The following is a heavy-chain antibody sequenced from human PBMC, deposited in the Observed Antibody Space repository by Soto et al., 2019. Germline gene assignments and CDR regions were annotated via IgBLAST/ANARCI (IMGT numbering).Heavy chain of an antibody. D-gene: IGHD3-3*01. CDR2: ISGSGGAT. CDR3: AKAGRPYYDLWSENRFDP. CDR1: GFTFSSYA. V-gene: IGHV3-23*01. Sequence: GESLKISCAASGFTFSSYAMTWVRQAPGKGLEWVSSISGSGGATYYADSVKGRFTISRDDSKSTLYLQMNSLRAEDTALYYCAKAGRPYYDLWSENRFDPWGQGTLVTVSS. J-gene: IGHJ5*02.